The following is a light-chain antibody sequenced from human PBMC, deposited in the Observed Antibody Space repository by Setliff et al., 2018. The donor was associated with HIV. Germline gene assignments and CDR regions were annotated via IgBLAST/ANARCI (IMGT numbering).Light chain of an antibody. J-gene: IGLJ1*01. CDR2: SNS. CDR3: SSYTSSTPLYV. CDR1: SSNIETNT. Sequence: QSALTQPPPASGTPGQKVTISCSGGSSNIETNTVNWYQQVPGTAPKLLMYSNSPRPSGVPDRFSGSKSGTSASLAISGLQSEDEADYYCSSYTSSTPLYVFGAGTKVTVL. V-gene: IGLV1-44*01.